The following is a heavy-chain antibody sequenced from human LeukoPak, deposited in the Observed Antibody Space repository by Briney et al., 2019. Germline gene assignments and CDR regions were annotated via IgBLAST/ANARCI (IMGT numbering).Heavy chain of an antibody. V-gene: IGHV3-21*01. J-gene: IGHJ4*02. CDR3: ARWGAYYYDSSGYYHLNDY. Sequence: PRGSLRLSCAASGFTLRSYSMNTVPQAPGKGLEWASSISRSSSYIYYAASVKGRFTISRDNAKNSLYLQMNSLRAEDTAVYYCARWGAYYYDSSGYYHLNDYWGQGTLVTVSS. CDR2: ISRSSSYI. CDR1: GFTLRSYS. D-gene: IGHD3-22*01.